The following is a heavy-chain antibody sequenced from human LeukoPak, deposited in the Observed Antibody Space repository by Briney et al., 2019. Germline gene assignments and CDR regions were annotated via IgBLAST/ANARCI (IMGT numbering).Heavy chain of an antibody. CDR1: GGSISSYY. CDR3: ARGRTPRGYNKANPGVSDY. V-gene: IGHV4-59*12. Sequence: SETLSLTCTVSGGSISSYYWSWIRQPPGKGLEWIGYIYYSGSTNYNPSLKSRVTISVDTSKNQFSLKLSSVTAADTAVYYCARGRTPRGYNKANPGVSDYWGQGTLVTVSS. J-gene: IGHJ4*02. D-gene: IGHD5-18*01. CDR2: IYYSGST.